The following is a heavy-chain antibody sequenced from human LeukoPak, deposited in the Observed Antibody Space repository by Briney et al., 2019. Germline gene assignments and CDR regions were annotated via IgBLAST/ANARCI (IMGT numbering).Heavy chain of an antibody. V-gene: IGHV4-59*01. J-gene: IGHJ4*02. Sequence: SETLSLTCTLSGGSISTYYWSWIRQPPGKGLVWIGYIYHSGSTTYNPSLKSRVTISVDTSKNQFSLKLSSVTAADTAVYYCTRGGGYASPIGYWGQGALVTVSS. D-gene: IGHD5-12*01. CDR2: IYHSGST. CDR1: GGSISTYY. CDR3: TRGGGYASPIGY.